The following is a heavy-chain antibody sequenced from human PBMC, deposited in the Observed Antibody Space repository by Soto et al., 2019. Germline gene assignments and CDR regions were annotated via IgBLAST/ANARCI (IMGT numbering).Heavy chain of an antibody. J-gene: IGHJ4*02. CDR3: ARDGTYYDFWSGYWQTYYFDY. D-gene: IGHD3-3*01. CDR2: ISYDGSNK. CDR1: GFTFSSYA. V-gene: IGHV3-30-3*01. Sequence: GWSLRLSYAASGFTFSSYAMHWVRQAPGKGLEWVAVISYDGSNKYYADSVKGRFTISRDNSKNTLYLQMNSLRAEDTAVYYCARDGTYYDFWSGYWQTYYFDYWGKGP.